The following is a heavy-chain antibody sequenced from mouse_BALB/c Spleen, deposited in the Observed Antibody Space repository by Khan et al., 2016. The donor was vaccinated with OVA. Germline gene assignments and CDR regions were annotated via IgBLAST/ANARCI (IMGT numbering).Heavy chain of an antibody. D-gene: IGHD1-1*01. J-gene: IGHJ3*01. V-gene: IGHV5-6*01. CDR3: TRLAYYYDSEGFAY. Sequence: EVELVESGGDLVKPGGSLKLSCAAFGFTFSTYGMSWVRQTPDKRREWVATIRSGGSYTYYPDSVKGRFTISRDNAKNTLYLQMSSLKSEDIAMYYCTRLAYYYDSEGFAYWGQGTLVTVST. CDR1: GFTFSTYG. CDR2: IRSGGSYT.